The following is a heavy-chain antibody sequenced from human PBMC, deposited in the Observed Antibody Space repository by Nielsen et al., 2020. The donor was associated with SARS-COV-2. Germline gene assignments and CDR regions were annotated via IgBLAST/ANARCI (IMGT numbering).Heavy chain of an antibody. D-gene: IGHD1-1*01. CDR2: INSDGSST. V-gene: IGHV3-74*01. CDR3: ARDALNWEDDAFDI. Sequence: GESLKISCAASGFTFSSYWMHWVRQAPGKGLVWVSRINSDGSSTSYADSVKGRFTISRDNAKNTLYLQMNSLRAEDTAVYYCARDALNWEDDAFDIWGQGTMVTVSS. CDR1: GFTFSSYW. J-gene: IGHJ3*02.